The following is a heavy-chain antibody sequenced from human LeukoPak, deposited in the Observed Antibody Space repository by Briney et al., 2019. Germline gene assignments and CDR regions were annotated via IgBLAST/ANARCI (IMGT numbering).Heavy chain of an antibody. CDR3: ARAGPEGAFDI. J-gene: IGHJ3*02. CDR2: IIPILGIA. D-gene: IGHD7-27*01. Sequence: SVKVSCKASGGTFSSYAISWVRQAPGQGLEWMGRIIPILGIANYAQKFQGRVAITADKSTSTAYMELSSLRSEDTAVYYCARAGPEGAFDIWGQGTMVTVSS. V-gene: IGHV1-69*04. CDR1: GGTFSSYA.